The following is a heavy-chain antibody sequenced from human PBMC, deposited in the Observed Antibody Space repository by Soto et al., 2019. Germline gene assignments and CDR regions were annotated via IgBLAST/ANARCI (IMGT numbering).Heavy chain of an antibody. Sequence: GESLKISCNGYGYRFSTYWICWVRQMPWKGLEWMGIIHPGDSETTYNPSFQGQVTFSADKSTNTAYLQWSSLKASDTAMYYCARIDTGGYNYYYYGMDAWGQGTTVTVSS. CDR1: GYRFSTYW. CDR2: IHPGDSET. V-gene: IGHV5-51*01. CDR3: ARIDTGGYNYYYYGMDA. D-gene: IGHD2-8*02. J-gene: IGHJ6*02.